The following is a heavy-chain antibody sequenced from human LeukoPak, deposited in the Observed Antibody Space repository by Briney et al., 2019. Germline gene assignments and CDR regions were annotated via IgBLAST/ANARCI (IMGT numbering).Heavy chain of an antibody. V-gene: IGHV3-13*01. CDR2: IGTAGDT. J-gene: IGHJ4*02. CDR1: GFTFSSHD. CDR3: ARELNRQWLVRSKSPFDY. Sequence: GGSLRLSCAASGFTFSSHDMHWVRQATGKGLEWVSAIGTAGDTYYPGSVKGRFTISRENAKNSLYLQMNSLRAEDTAVYYCARELNRQWLVRSKSPFDYWGQGTLVTVSS. D-gene: IGHD6-19*01.